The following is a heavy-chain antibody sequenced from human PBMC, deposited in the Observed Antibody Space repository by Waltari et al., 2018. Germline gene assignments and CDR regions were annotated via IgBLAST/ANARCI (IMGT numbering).Heavy chain of an antibody. CDR2: ISSNSTYI. CDR3: ASLGYDSGGYYYY. CDR1: RFTFSRYS. D-gene: IGHD3-22*01. Sequence: EVQLVESGGGLVKPGGSLRLSCAASRFTFSRYSMNWVRQAPGKGQEGVSSISSNSTYIYYADSVKGRFTISRDNAKNSLYLQMNSLRAEDTAVYYCASLGYDSGGYYYYWGQGTLVTVSS. V-gene: IGHV3-21*01. J-gene: IGHJ4*02.